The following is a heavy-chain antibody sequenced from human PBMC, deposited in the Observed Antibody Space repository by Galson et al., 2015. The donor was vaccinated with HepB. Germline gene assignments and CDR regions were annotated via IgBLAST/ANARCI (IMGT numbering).Heavy chain of an antibody. V-gene: IGHV1-3*01. Sequence: SVKVSCKASGYTFTSYAMHWVRQAPGQRLEWMGWINAGNGNTKYSQKFQGRVTITRDTSASTAYMELSSLRSEDTAVYYCARVSVRYYYYGMDVWGQGTTVTVSS. D-gene: IGHD3-10*01. CDR2: INAGNGNT. J-gene: IGHJ6*02. CDR1: GYTFTSYA. CDR3: ARVSVRYYYYGMDV.